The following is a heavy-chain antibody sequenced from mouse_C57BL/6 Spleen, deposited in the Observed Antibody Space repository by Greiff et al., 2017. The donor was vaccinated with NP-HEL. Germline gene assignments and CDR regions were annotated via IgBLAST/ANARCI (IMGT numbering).Heavy chain of an antibody. CDR2: INPNYGTT. D-gene: IGHD2-12*01. CDR1: GYSFTDYN. CDR3: AGVEWQRRDYYAMDY. V-gene: IGHV1-39*01. Sequence: VQLKESGPELVKPGASVKISCKASGYSFTDYNMNWVKQSNGKSLEWIGVINPNYGTTSYNQKFKGKATLTVDQSSSTAYMQLNSLTSEDSAVYYCAGVEWQRRDYYAMDYWGQGTSVTVSS. J-gene: IGHJ4*01.